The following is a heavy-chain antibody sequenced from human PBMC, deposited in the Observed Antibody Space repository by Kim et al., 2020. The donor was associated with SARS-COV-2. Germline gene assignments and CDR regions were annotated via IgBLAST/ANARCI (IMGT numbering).Heavy chain of an antibody. CDR2: ISGSGGST. J-gene: IGHJ6*02. D-gene: IGHD5-12*01. CDR1: GFTFSSYA. Sequence: GGSLRLSCAASGFTFSSYAMSWVRQAPGKGLEWVSAISGSGGSTYYADSVKGRFTISRDNSKNTLYLQMNSLRAEDTAVYYCAKDQRGYSGYDDPDYYYGMDVWGQGTTVTVSS. CDR3: AKDQRGYSGYDDPDYYYGMDV. V-gene: IGHV3-23*01.